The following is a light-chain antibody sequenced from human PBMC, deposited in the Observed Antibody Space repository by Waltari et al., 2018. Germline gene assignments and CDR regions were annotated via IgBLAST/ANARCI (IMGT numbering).Light chain of an antibody. J-gene: IGKJ1*01. CDR2: DAF. CDR1: QSVGRS. CDR3: QMYVRLPVT. Sequence: EIVLTQSPGTLSLSQGERVTLSCRASQSVGRSLAWYQQRPGQAPRLLSYDAFTRATGVADRFSGSGSGTDFSLTISRLDPEDFAVYYCQMYVRLPVTFGQGTKVEIK. V-gene: IGKV3-20*01.